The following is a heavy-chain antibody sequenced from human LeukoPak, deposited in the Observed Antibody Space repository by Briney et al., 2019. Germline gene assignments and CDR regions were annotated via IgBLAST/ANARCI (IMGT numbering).Heavy chain of an antibody. J-gene: IGHJ6*03. CDR2: INPNSGGT. D-gene: IGHD3-10*01. CDR3: ARDITMVRGVSNYMDV. CDR1: GYTFTGYY. V-gene: IGHV1-2*02. Sequence: ASVKVSCKASGYTFTGYYMHWVRQAPGQGLEWMGWINPNSGGTNYAQKFQGRVTMTRDTSINTAYMELSRLRSDDTAVCYCARDITMVRGVSNYMDVWGKGTTVTISS.